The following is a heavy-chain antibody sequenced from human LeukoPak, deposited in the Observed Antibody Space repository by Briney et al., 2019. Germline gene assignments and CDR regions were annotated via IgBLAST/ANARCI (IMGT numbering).Heavy chain of an antibody. CDR1: GGSISGYF. CDR3: ARDTSSGCYSY. V-gene: IGHV4-59*12. Sequence: SETLSLTCTVFGGSISGYFWSWIRQPPGKGPEWIGYIYSTGTTNYSPSLSSRVTISVDTSKNQFSLKLSSVTAADTAVYYCARDTSSGCYSYWGQGTLVTVSS. D-gene: IGHD3-22*01. J-gene: IGHJ4*02. CDR2: IYSTGTT.